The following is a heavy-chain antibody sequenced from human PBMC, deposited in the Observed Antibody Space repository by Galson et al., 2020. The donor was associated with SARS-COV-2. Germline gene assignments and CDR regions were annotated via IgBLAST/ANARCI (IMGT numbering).Heavy chain of an antibody. Sequence: SETLSLTCAVYGGSFSGYYWTWIRQPPGKGLEWIGEVYHGGITNYSPSLKSRVTISEDTSKNQFSLTLRSVTAADTAVYYCARLVGLNGANCSCYYMDVWGKGTTVTVSS. V-gene: IGHV4-34*01. D-gene: IGHD2-8*02. CDR1: GGSFSGYY. CDR2: VYHGGIT. CDR3: ARLVGLNGANCSCYYMDV. J-gene: IGHJ6*03.